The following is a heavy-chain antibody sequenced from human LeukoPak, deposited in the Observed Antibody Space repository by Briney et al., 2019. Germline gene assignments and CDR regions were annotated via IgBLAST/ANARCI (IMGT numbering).Heavy chain of an antibody. CDR1: GFTFDDYA. CDR3: AKATMVRGVIIGGWFDP. CDR2: ISWNSGSI. J-gene: IGHJ5*02. V-gene: IGHV3-9*03. Sequence: GRSLRLSCAASGFTFDDYAMHWVRQAPGKGLEWVSGISWNSGSIGYADSVKGRFTISRDNAKNSLYLQMNSLRAEDMALHYCAKATMVRGVIIGGWFDPWGQGTLVTVSS. D-gene: IGHD3-10*01.